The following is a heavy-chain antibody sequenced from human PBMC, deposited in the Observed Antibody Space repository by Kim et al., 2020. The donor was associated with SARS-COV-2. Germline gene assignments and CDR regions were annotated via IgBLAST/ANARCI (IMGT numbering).Heavy chain of an antibody. D-gene: IGHD6-13*01. CDR2: INAGNGNT. CDR1: GYTFTSYA. V-gene: IGHV1-3*01. J-gene: IGHJ5*02. Sequence: ASVKVSCKASGYTFTSYAMHWVRQAPGQRLEWMGWINAGNGNTKYSQKFQGRVTITRDTSASTAYMELSSLRSEDTAVYYCARAAGYSSSWYNWFDPWGQGTLVTVSS. CDR3: ARAAGYSSSWYNWFDP.